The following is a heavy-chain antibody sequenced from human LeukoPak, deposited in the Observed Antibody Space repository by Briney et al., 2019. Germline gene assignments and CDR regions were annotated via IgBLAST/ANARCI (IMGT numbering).Heavy chain of an antibody. V-gene: IGHV1-2*04. CDR2: INPNSGGT. D-gene: IGHD5-12*01. CDR3: ARAPVDIVATRTFDY. J-gene: IGHJ4*02. CDR1: GYTFTGYY. Sequence: GASVKVSCKASGYTFTGYYMHWVRQAPGQGLEWMGWINPNSGGTNYAQKFQGWVTMTRDTSISTAYMELSRLRSDDTAVYYCARAPVDIVATRTFDYWGQGTLVTVSS.